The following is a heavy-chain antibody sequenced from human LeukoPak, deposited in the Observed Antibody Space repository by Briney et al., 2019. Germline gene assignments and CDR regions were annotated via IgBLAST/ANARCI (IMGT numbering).Heavy chain of an antibody. CDR3: ARTRYYYNSRSYGAPYYSDY. D-gene: IGHD3-10*01. CDR2: IYYSGST. Sequence: PSETLSLTCTVSGDSISSSSSYWGWIRQPPGKGLEWIGSIYYSGSTYYNPSLKSRVTISVDTSKNQFSLKLSSVTAADTAVYYCARTRYYYNSRSYGAPYYSDYWGQGTLVTVSS. CDR1: GDSISSSSSY. V-gene: IGHV4-39*01. J-gene: IGHJ4*02.